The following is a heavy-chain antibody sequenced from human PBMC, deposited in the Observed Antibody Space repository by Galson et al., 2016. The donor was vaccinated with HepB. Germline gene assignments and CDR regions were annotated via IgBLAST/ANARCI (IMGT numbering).Heavy chain of an antibody. D-gene: IGHD3-10*01. J-gene: IGHJ6*02. CDR2: IIPIFGTA. V-gene: IGHV1-69*06. CDR1: GGTFSSYV. CDR3: ARDGRVRGVFDYYYGIEV. Sequence: SVKVSCKAFGGTFSSYVISWVRQAPGQGLEWMGGIIPIFGTAEYAQKFQGRVTITADKSTSTAYMELSSLRSEDTAVYYCARDGRVRGVFDYYYGIEVWGQGTTVTVTS.